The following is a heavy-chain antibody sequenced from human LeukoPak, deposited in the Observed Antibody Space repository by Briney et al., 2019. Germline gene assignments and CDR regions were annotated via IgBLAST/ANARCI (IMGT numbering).Heavy chain of an antibody. CDR1: GFSLSTSGVG. CDR2: IYWDDDK. J-gene: IGHJ6*02. Sequence: SGPTLVKPTQTLTLTCTFSGFSLSTSGVGVGWIRQPPGKALEWLALIYWDDDKRYSPSLKSRLTITKDTSKNQVVLTMTNMDPVDTATYYCAHSSRVHLGFGGTSSYGMDVWGQGTTVTVSS. V-gene: IGHV2-5*02. CDR3: AHSSRVHLGFGGTSSYGMDV. D-gene: IGHD3-10*01.